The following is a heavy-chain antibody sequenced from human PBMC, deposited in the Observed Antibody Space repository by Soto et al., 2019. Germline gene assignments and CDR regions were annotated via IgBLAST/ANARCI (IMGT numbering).Heavy chain of an antibody. CDR2: IWYDGSNK. Sequence: QVQLVESGGGVVQPGRSLRLSCAASGFTFSSYGMHWVRQAPGKGLEWVAVIWYDGSNKYYADSVKGRFTISRDNSKNTLYRQMNSLRAEDMIVYYCARDRYSSGWYDLDYWGQGTLVTVSS. V-gene: IGHV3-33*01. D-gene: IGHD6-19*01. CDR3: ARDRYSSGWYDLDY. J-gene: IGHJ4*02. CDR1: GFTFSSYG.